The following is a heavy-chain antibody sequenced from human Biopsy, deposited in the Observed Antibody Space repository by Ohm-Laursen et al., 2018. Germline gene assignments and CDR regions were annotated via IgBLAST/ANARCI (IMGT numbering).Heavy chain of an antibody. CDR1: GFTFSDYY. V-gene: IGHV3-11*01. D-gene: IGHD3-22*01. CDR3: ATAIEKRFDY. CDR2: ISSSSSTI. J-gene: IGHJ4*02. Sequence: SLRLSCSASGFTFSDYYMSWIRQAPGKGLEFISYISSSSSTISYADSVKGRFTISRDNAKKSLYLQLNSLRAEDTAVYYCATAIEKRFDYWGQGTLVTVSS.